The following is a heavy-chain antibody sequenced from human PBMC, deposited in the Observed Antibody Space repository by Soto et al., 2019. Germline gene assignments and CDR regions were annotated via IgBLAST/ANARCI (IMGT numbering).Heavy chain of an antibody. J-gene: IGHJ4*02. CDR2: IIPIFGTA. D-gene: IGHD5-12*01. CDR1: GVTFSSYS. Sequence: GVSVKVSCKASGVTFSSYSISWVRQAPGKGLEWMGGIIPIFGTANYAQKFQGRVTITADESTSTAYMELSSLRSEDTAVYYCAAGGEVATILQPYFDYWGQGTLVTVSS. CDR3: AAGGEVATILQPYFDY. V-gene: IGHV1-69*13.